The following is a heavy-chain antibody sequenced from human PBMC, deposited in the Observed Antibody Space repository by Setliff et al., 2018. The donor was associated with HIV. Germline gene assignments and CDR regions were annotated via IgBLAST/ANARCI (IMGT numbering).Heavy chain of an antibody. D-gene: IGHD4-17*01. V-gene: IGHV1-69*13. Sequence: SVKVSCKASGGTFSNYAISWVRQAPGQGLEWMGGIIPIFGTGMYAQKFQGRVTITADESTTTAYMELSSLRSEDTAVYYCARDPTTVMDYFDYWGQGTRVTVSS. CDR1: GGTFSNYA. J-gene: IGHJ4*02. CDR2: IIPIFGTG. CDR3: ARDPTTVMDYFDY.